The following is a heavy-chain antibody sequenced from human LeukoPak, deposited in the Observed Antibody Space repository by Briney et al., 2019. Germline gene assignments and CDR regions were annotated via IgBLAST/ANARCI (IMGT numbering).Heavy chain of an antibody. CDR3: ARDTYYDFRSGYSY. V-gene: IGHV3-48*01. J-gene: IGHJ4*02. Sequence: GGSLRLSCAASGFSFRTYSINWVRQAPGKGLEWVSYISTTSDTAYYADSVKGRFTISRDNAKSSLYLQMNSLRAEDTAVYYCARDTYYDFRSGYSYWGQGTLVTVSS. CDR2: ISTTSDTA. CDR1: GFSFRTYS. D-gene: IGHD3-3*01.